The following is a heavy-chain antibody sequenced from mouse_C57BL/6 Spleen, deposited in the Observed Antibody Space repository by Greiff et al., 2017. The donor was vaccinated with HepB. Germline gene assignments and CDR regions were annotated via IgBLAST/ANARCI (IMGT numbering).Heavy chain of an antibody. V-gene: IGHV1-42*01. J-gene: IGHJ4*01. CDR3: ARREVDY. CDR2: INPSTGGT. CDR1: GYSFTGYY. Sequence: VQLKQSGPELVKPGASVKISCKASGYSFTGYYMNWVKQSPEKSLEWIGEINPSTGGTTYNQKFKAKATLTVDKSSSTAYMQLKSLTSEDSAVYYCARREVDYWGQGTSVTVSS.